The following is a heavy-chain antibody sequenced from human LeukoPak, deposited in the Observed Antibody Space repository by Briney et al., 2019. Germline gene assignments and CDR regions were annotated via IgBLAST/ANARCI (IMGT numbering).Heavy chain of an antibody. CDR3: AREYYYGSGSSSDAFDI. V-gene: IGHV3-23*01. D-gene: IGHD3-10*01. CDR2: ISGSGGST. J-gene: IGHJ3*02. Sequence: GGSLRLSCAASGFTFSSYAMSWVRQAPGKGLEWVSAISGSGGSTYYADSVKGRFTISRDNSKNTLYLQMNSLRAEDTAVYYCAREYYYGSGSSSDAFDIWGQGTMVTVSS. CDR1: GFTFSSYA.